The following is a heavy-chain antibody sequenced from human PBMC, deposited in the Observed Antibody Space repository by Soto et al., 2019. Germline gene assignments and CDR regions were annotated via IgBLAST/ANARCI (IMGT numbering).Heavy chain of an antibody. J-gene: IGHJ4*02. D-gene: IGHD2-2*01. CDR2: IYSGGYT. CDR1: GFTVSNNY. Sequence: EVQLVESGGGLIQPGGSLRLSCAVSGFTVSNNYMSWVRQAPGKGLEGVSVIYSGGYTAYGDSVKGRFTISRDNSKNTHSPQKKRRGPAATPVFSWGTQPGGGGYWGQGTLVTVSS. CDR3: GTQPGGGGY. V-gene: IGHV3-53*01.